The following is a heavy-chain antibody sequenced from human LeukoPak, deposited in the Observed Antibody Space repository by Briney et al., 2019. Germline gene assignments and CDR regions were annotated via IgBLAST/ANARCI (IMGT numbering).Heavy chain of an antibody. CDR2: ISSSGTT. CDR1: GGSNSYYY. CDR3: AREGCSGGVCYFDY. V-gene: IGHV4-4*07. Sequence: SETLSLTCTVSGGSNSYYYWTWIRQPAGKGLEWIGRISSSGTTNYTPSLRSRVTLSLDMSENQFSLKLSPVTAADTAVYFCAREGCSGGVCYFDYWGRGTLVTVSS. D-gene: IGHD2-15*01. J-gene: IGHJ4*02.